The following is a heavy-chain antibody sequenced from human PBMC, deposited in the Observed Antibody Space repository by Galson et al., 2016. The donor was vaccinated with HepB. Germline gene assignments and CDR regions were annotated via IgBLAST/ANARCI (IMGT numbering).Heavy chain of an antibody. V-gene: IGHV4-39*01. CDR3: AISDPNGDFYH. CDR1: GGSSSSRTYY. J-gene: IGHJ5*02. CDR2: IYYNGRT. D-gene: IGHD4-17*01. Sequence: SETLSLTCTVSGGSSSSRTYYWNWIRQPPGKGLEWIGSIYYNGRTDYNPSLNNRVTTSVDRSKNQLSLRLSFVTAADTAVHYCAISDPNGDFYHWGQGTLATFSS.